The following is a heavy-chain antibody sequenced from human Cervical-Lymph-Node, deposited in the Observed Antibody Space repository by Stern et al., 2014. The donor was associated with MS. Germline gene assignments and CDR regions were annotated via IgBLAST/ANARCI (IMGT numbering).Heavy chain of an antibody. CDR3: ALWGDGGKQDY. Sequence: QVQLVPSGAEVKKPGASVKVSCKAYGYRFTNYAVHWVRPAPGQRLEWMGWINAGNGDTKYSHKFQGRVTITRDTSATTTYMELSTLRSEDTAVYYCALWGDGGKQDYWGQGTLVTVSS. V-gene: IGHV1-3*01. CDR1: GYRFTNYA. J-gene: IGHJ4*02. D-gene: IGHD4-23*01. CDR2: INAGNGDT.